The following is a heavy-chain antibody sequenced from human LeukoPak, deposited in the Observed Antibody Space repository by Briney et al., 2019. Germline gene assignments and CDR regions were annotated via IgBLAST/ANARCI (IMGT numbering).Heavy chain of an antibody. CDR3: AREGGAVGFY. V-gene: IGHV4-38-2*02. D-gene: IGHD6-19*01. CDR1: GYSIRSGYY. J-gene: IGHJ4*02. CDR2: IYHSGST. Sequence: SETLSLTCAVSGYSIRSGYYWGWIRQPPGKGLEWIGSIYHSGSTFYNLSLKSRVTISVDTSKNQFSLNLSSVTAADTAVYYCAREGGAVGFYWGQGILVIVSS.